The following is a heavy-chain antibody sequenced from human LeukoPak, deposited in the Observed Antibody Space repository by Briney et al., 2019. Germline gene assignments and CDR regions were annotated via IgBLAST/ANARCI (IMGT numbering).Heavy chain of an antibody. J-gene: IGHJ4*02. CDR2: ISGYNGNT. Sequence: ASMEVSCKASGYTFTSYGITWVRQAPGQGLEWIGWISGYNGNTNYAQKFQGRVTMTTDTSTSTVYMELRSLRSDDTAVYYCARDDNYGSGQPDDWGQGTLVTVSS. V-gene: IGHV1-18*01. CDR3: ARDDNYGSGQPDD. D-gene: IGHD3-10*01. CDR1: GYTFTSYG.